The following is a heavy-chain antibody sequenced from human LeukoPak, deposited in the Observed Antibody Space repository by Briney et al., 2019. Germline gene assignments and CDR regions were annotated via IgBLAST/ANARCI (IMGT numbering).Heavy chain of an antibody. D-gene: IGHD2-2*01. Sequence: ASVTVSCKASGYTFTGYYMHWVRQAPGQGLEWMGWINPNSGGTNYAQKFQGRVTMTRDTSISTAYMELSRLRSDDTAVYYCARDLPAVVSRYCSSTSCYLGGMDVWGQGTTVTVSS. V-gene: IGHV1-2*02. CDR1: GYTFTGYY. J-gene: IGHJ6*02. CDR3: ARDLPAVVSRYCSSTSCYLGGMDV. CDR2: INPNSGGT.